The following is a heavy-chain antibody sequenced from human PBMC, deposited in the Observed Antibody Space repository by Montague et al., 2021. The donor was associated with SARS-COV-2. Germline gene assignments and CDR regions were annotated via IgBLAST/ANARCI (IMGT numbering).Heavy chain of an antibody. J-gene: IGHJ4*02. CDR2: MYYTGHT. CDR3: ARSRANVPSRPGFDY. D-gene: IGHD6-6*01. Sequence: SETLSLTCTVSGASVASGNFYWSWIRQPPGKGLEWIGYMYYTGHTNYNPSLESRVTMPVDPSKNQFSLTLTSVTAADTAVYYCARSRANVPSRPGFDYWGQGALVTVPS. V-gene: IGHV4-61*01. CDR1: GASVASGNFY.